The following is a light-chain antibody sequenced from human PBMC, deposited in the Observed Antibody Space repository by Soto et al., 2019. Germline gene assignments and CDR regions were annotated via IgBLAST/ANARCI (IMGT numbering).Light chain of an antibody. V-gene: IGKV1-5*01. CDR1: QGISSW. CDR2: DAS. CDR3: QQYNSYSQT. J-gene: IGKJ1*01. Sequence: DIQMTQSPSTLSASIGCRRTITCRPSQGISSWLAWYQQKPGKATKLLIYDASSLESGVPSRFSGSGSGTEFTLTISSLQHDDFATYYCQQYNSYSQTFGPGTKVDIK.